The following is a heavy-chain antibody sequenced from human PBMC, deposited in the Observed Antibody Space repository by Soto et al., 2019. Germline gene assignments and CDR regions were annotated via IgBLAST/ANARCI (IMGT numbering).Heavy chain of an antibody. CDR3: ARSSRFDC. CDR2: INHSGST. D-gene: IGHD6-6*01. CDR1: GGSISSGGSY. J-gene: IGHJ4*02. Sequence: SETLSLTCTVSGGSISSGGSYWSWIRQPPGKGLEWIGEINHSGSTNYNPSLKSRVTMSVDTSKNQFSLKLSSVTAADTAVYYCARSSRFDCWGQGTLVTVS. V-gene: IGHV4-39*07.